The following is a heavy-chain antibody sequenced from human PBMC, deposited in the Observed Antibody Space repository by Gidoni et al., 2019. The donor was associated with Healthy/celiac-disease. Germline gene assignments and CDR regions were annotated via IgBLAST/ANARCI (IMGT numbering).Heavy chain of an antibody. J-gene: IGHJ4*02. Sequence: EVQLVESGGCLVQPGGSLRLSCAASGFTVSSNYMSWVRQAPGTGVELVAGNYSGGSTYYADSVKGGFTISRDNSKNTLYLQMNSLRAEDTAVYYCARSDRSYGPFDDWGQGTLVTVSS. D-gene: IGHD5-18*01. CDR1: GFTVSSNY. CDR2: NYSGGST. CDR3: ARSDRSYGPFDD. V-gene: IGHV3-66*02.